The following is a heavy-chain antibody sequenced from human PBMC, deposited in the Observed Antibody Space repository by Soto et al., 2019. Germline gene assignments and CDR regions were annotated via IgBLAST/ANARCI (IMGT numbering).Heavy chain of an antibody. CDR1: GFTFSSYS. Sequence: GGSLRLSCAASGFTFSSYSMNWVRQAPGKGLEWVASISSSSGHIYYADSLKGRFTISRDNAKNSLYLQMNSLRAEDTAVYYCTRHWLATREFDYWGQGTLVTVSS. D-gene: IGHD1-26*01. V-gene: IGHV3-21*01. CDR3: TRHWLATREFDY. CDR2: ISSSSGHI. J-gene: IGHJ4*02.